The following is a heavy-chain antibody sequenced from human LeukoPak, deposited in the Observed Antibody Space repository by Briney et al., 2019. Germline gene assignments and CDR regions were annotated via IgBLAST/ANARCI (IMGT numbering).Heavy chain of an antibody. Sequence: WASVKVSCKAAGYTFTSYAMNWVRQAPGQGLEWMGWINTNTGNPTYAQGFTGRFVFSLDTSVSTAYLQISSLKAEDTAVYYCARDLVVVVAATRNPDAFDIWGQGTMVTVSS. D-gene: IGHD2-15*01. J-gene: IGHJ3*02. V-gene: IGHV7-4-1*02. CDR3: ARDLVVVVAATRNPDAFDI. CDR1: GYTFTSYA. CDR2: INTNTGNP.